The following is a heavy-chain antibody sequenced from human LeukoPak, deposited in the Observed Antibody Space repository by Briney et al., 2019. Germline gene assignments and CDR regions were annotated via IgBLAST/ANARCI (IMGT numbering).Heavy chain of an antibody. J-gene: IGHJ4*02. CDR2: IKQDGSEK. CDR3: ARYGSGSPDY. V-gene: IGHV3-7*01. CDR1: GFTFSNYW. D-gene: IGHD3-10*01. Sequence: GGSLRLSCARSGFTFSNYWMSWVRQAPGKGLEWVANIKQDGSEKEYVDSVKGRFTISRDNGKNSVYLQMNSLRAEDTAVYYCARYGSGSPDYWGQGTLVTVSS.